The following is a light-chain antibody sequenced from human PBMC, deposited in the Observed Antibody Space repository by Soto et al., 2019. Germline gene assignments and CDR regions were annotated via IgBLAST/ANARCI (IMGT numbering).Light chain of an antibody. Sequence: EIVLTQSPGTLSLSPGERATLSCRASQSVSSTYLGWYQQKPGQAPRLLIYGALSRATGIPDRFSGSGSGTDYTLTITRLEPEDFAVYYCQHYGSSPYTFGQGTKVDI. V-gene: IGKV3-20*01. CDR3: QHYGSSPYT. J-gene: IGKJ2*01. CDR2: GAL. CDR1: QSVSSTY.